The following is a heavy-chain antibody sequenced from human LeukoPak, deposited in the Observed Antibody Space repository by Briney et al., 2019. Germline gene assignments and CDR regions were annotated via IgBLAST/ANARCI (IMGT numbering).Heavy chain of an antibody. J-gene: IGHJ3*02. CDR1: GYTFTDYY. CDR2: ITPNSGDT. CDR3: ATASGTYAFDI. V-gene: IGHV1-2*06. D-gene: IGHD3-10*01. Sequence: ASVKVSCKASGYTFTDYYMHWVRQAPGQGLEWMGRITPNSGDTNYAQKLQGRVTMTTDTSTSTAYMELRSLRSDDTAVYYCATASGTYAFDIWGQGTMVTVSS.